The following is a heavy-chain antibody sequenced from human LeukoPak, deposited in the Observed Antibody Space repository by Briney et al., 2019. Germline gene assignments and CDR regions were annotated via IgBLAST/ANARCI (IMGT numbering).Heavy chain of an antibody. CDR3: ARDQKDYYDSSGDYP. Sequence: ASVKVSCKASGYTFTGYYMHWVRQAPGQGLEWMGRINPNSGGTNYAQKFQGRVTMTRDTSISTAYMELSRLRSDDTAVYYCARDQKDYYDSSGDYPWGQGTLVTVSS. V-gene: IGHV1-2*06. CDR1: GYTFTGYY. CDR2: INPNSGGT. J-gene: IGHJ5*02. D-gene: IGHD3-22*01.